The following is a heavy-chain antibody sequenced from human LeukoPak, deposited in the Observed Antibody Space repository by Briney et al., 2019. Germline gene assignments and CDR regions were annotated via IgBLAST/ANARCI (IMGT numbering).Heavy chain of an antibody. CDR1: GFTFSDYY. V-gene: IGHV3-11*05. J-gene: IGHJ4*02. Sequence: GGSLRLSCAASGFTFSDYYMSWIRQAPGKGLEWVSYISSTSSYTNYADSVKGRFTISRDNAKNSLYLQINSLRVDDTAVYYCARVPATAGADYWGQGTLVTVSS. CDR3: ARVPATAGADY. CDR2: ISSTSSYT. D-gene: IGHD6-13*01.